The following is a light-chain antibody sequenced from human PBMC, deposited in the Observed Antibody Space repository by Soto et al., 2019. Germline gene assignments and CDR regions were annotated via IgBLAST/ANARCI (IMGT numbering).Light chain of an antibody. CDR1: QSVSSN. V-gene: IGKV3-15*01. CDR3: QQCNWPLT. CDR2: DAS. J-gene: IGKJ4*01. Sequence: EIVMTQSPATLSVSPGDRATLSCRASQSVSSNLAWYQQKPGQAPRLLIYDASTRATGIPDRFSGSGSETEFTLTISSLQSEDFAVYYCQQCNWPLTFGGGTKVDIK.